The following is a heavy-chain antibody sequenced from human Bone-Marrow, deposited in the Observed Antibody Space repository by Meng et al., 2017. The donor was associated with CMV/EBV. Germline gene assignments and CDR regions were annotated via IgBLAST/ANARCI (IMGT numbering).Heavy chain of an antibody. Sequence: ASVKVSCRASGGTFSSYAISWVRQAPGQGLEWMGWINPDSGDTNYAQKFQGRITMTRDTSISTAYMELTRLTSDDTALYFCARLSAYWGQGTLVTVSS. CDR3: ARLSAY. V-gene: IGHV1-2*02. J-gene: IGHJ4*02. CDR1: GGTFSSYA. CDR2: INPDSGDT.